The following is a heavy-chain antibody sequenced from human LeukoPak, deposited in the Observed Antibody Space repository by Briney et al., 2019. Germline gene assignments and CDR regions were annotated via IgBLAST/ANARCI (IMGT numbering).Heavy chain of an antibody. D-gene: IGHD2-2*01. V-gene: IGHV3-9*01. CDR1: GFTFSNYW. CDR2: ISWNSGSI. J-gene: IGHJ4*02. CDR3: AKEWGYCSSTSCPFDY. Sequence: PGGSLRLSCAASGFTFSNYWMTWVRQAPGKGLEWVSGISWNSGSIGYADSVKGRFTISRDNAKNSLYLQMNSLRAEDTALYYCAKEWGYCSSTSCPFDYWGQGTLVTVSS.